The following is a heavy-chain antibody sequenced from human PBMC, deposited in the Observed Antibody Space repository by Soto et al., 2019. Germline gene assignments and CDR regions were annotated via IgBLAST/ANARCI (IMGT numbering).Heavy chain of an antibody. Sequence: SVKVSCKASGGTFSSYTISWVRQAPGQGLEWMGRIIPILGIANYAQKFQGRATITADKSTSTAYMELSSLRSEDTAVYYFAVRYYCSGGSCYSLAGAFDIWGQGTMVTVSS. D-gene: IGHD2-15*01. CDR3: AVRYYCSGGSCYSLAGAFDI. J-gene: IGHJ3*02. V-gene: IGHV1-69*02. CDR1: GGTFSSYT. CDR2: IIPILGIA.